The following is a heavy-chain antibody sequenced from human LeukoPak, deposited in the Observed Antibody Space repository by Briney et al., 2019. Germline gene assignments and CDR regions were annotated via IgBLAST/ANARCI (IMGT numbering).Heavy chain of an antibody. CDR2: IYYSGST. CDR3: ARDTAVAGTYYYGMDV. CDR1: GGSISSYY. J-gene: IGHJ6*02. D-gene: IGHD6-19*01. V-gene: IGHV4-59*01. Sequence: SETLSLTCTVSGGSISSYYWSWIRQPPGKGLEWIGYIYYSGSTNYNPSLKSRVTISVDTSKNQFSLKLSSVTAADTAVYYCARDTAVAGTYYYGMDVWGQGTTVTVSS.